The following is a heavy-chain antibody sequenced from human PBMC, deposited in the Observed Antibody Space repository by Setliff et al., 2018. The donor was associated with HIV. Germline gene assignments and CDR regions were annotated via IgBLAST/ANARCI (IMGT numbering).Heavy chain of an antibody. D-gene: IGHD1-26*01. J-gene: IGHJ3*01. Sequence: PSETLSLTCTVSGGSISSYYWSWIRQPPGKGLEWIGYIYYSGSTNYNPSLKSRVTISVGTSKNQFSLKLSSVTAADTAVYYCARDHELGAFDLWGQGTMVTVSS. CDR2: IYYSGST. CDR3: ARDHELGAFDL. V-gene: IGHV4-4*08. CDR1: GGSISSYY.